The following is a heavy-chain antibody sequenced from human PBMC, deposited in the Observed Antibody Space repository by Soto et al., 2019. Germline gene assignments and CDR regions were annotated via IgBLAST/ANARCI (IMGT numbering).Heavy chain of an antibody. CDR1: GFTFSSYG. Sequence: QVQLVESGGGVVQPGRSLRLSCAASGFTFSSYGMHWVRQAPGKGLEWVAVISYDGSNKYYADSVKGRFTISRDNSKNTLYLKINSLRDEDTAVYYCAKDVLRFLEWLAFYGMDVWGQGTTVTVSS. D-gene: IGHD3-3*01. V-gene: IGHV3-30*18. J-gene: IGHJ6*02. CDR3: AKDVLRFLEWLAFYGMDV. CDR2: ISYDGSNK.